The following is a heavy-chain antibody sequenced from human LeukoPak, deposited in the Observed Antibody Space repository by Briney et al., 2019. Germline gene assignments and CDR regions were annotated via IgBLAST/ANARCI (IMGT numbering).Heavy chain of an antibody. Sequence: GESLNISRKGSGYSFTSYWIGWVRQMPGKGLEWMGIIYPGDSDTRYSPSFQGQVTISADKSISTAYLQWSSLKASDTAMYYCARSYCSSTSCHSNWFDPWGQGTLVTVSS. CDR2: IYPGDSDT. CDR3: ARSYCSSTSCHSNWFDP. D-gene: IGHD2-2*01. V-gene: IGHV5-51*01. J-gene: IGHJ5*02. CDR1: GYSFTSYW.